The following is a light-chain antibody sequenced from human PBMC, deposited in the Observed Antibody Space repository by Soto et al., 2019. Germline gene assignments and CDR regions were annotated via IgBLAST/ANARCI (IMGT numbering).Light chain of an antibody. Sequence: DIQMTQSPSSVSASVGDRVTITCRASQGISSWLAWYQHKPGKAPKLLIYAASSLQSGVPLRFSGSGSGTDFTLTISSLQPEDFATYYCQQANSFPFTFGPGTKVDIK. CDR1: QGISSW. CDR3: QQANSFPFT. V-gene: IGKV1-12*02. J-gene: IGKJ3*01. CDR2: AAS.